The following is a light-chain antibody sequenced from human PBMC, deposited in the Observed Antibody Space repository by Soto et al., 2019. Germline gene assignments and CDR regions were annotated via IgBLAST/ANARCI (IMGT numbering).Light chain of an antibody. CDR1: QSFNSIY. CDR3: HQYGRSWT. J-gene: IGKJ1*01. Sequence: NELKESAGTLSVSPGERASRSGRASQSFNSIYLAWYQQKPGQAPRLLIYGASTRATGIPARFSGSGSGTEFTLTISSLQSEDFAVYYCHQYGRSWTFGQGTKVDIK. CDR2: GAS. V-gene: IGKV3-20*01.